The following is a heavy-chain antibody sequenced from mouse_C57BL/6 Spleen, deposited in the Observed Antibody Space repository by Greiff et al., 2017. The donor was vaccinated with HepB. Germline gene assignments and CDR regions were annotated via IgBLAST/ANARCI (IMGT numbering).Heavy chain of an antibody. CDR1: GYAFSSSW. V-gene: IGHV1-82*01. J-gene: IGHJ4*01. D-gene: IGHD2-2*01. CDR3: ARSGMVTTAMDY. Sequence: VQLQQSGPELVKPGASVKISCKASGYAFSSSWMNWVKQRPGKGLEWIGRIYPGDGDTNYNGKFKGKATLTADKSSSTAYMQLSSLTSEDSAVYFGARSGMVTTAMDYWGQRTSVTVSS. CDR2: IYPGDGDT.